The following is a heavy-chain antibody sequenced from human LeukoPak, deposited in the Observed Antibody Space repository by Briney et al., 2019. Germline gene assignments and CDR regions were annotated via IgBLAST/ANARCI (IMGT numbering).Heavy chain of an antibody. D-gene: IGHD2-2*01. V-gene: IGHV3-23*01. J-gene: IGHJ4*02. CDR3: AKKVPGAAPFDN. Sequence: PGGSLRLSCAASGFTFSSYAMSWVRQAPGKGLEWVSGISGGGGGTYYADSVKGRSTISRDNSKNTLHLQMNSLRAEDTAVYYCAKKVPGAAPFDNWGQGTLVTVSS. CDR2: ISGGGGGT. CDR1: GFTFSSYA.